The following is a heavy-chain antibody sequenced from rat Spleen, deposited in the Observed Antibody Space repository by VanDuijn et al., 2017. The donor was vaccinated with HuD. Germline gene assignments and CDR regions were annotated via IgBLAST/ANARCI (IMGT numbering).Heavy chain of an antibody. V-gene: IGHV5-25*01. D-gene: IGHD1-9*01. CDR3: TRGTYYRH. CDR1: GFTFSNYD. J-gene: IGHJ2*01. CDR2: ISNARGIT. Sequence: EVQLVESGGGLVQPGRSLSCAASGFTFSNYDMVWVRQAPGMGLEWVASISNARGITYYADPVKGRFTISRDIANSTLYLRMNSLRSEDTATYYCTRGTYYRHWGQGVMVTVSS.